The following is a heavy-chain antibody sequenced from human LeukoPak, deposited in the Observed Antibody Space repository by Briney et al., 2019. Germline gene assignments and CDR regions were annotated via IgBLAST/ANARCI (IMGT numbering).Heavy chain of an antibody. V-gene: IGHV1-8*01. CDR1: GYTLTSYD. CDR2: MNPNSGNT. CDR3: AGDRITGTPFDY. D-gene: IGHD1/OR15-1a*01. J-gene: IGHJ4*02. Sequence: GASVKVSCKASGYTLTSYDINWVRQATGQGLEWMGWMNPNSGNTGYAQKFQGRVTMTRNTSISTAYMELSSLRSEDTAVYYCAGDRITGTPFDYWGQGTQVTVSS.